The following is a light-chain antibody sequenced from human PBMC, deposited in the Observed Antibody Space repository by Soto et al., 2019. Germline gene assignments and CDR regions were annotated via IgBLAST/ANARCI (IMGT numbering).Light chain of an antibody. CDR1: QNINSW. Sequence: DIQMTQSPSTLSASVGDRVTITCRASQNINSWLAWYQQKPGKAPKLLIYDASSLESGVPSRFSGSGSGTEFTLTISSLQPDDFATYYCQQYNSIRGTFGQGTKVDIK. V-gene: IGKV1-5*01. J-gene: IGKJ1*01. CDR2: DAS. CDR3: QQYNSIRGT.